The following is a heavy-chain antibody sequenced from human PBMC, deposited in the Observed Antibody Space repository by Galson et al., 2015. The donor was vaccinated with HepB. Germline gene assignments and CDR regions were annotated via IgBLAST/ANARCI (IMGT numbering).Heavy chain of an antibody. CDR3: AKGLYDTYYYSTMDV. J-gene: IGHJ6*02. CDR2: ISGSESKA. D-gene: IGHD2/OR15-2a*01. V-gene: IGHV3-23*01. Sequence: SLRLSCAASGFPFRRYGLSWVRQAPGQGLEWVAGISGSESKAYYADSVNGRFTITRDTSKNTLYLQLSRLRADDTAVYYCAKGLYDTYYYSTMDVWGQGTTVSVS. CDR1: GFPFRRYG.